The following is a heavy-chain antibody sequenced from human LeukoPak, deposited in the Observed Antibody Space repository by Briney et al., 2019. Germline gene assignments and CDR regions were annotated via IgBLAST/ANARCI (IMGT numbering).Heavy chain of an antibody. CDR1: GYTFTGYY. V-gene: IGHV1-2*02. D-gene: IGHD2-2*01. J-gene: IGHJ5*02. CDR2: INPNSGGT. CDR3: ARDEGYCSSTSCYRLNWFDP. Sequence: ASVKVSCKASGYTFTGYYMHWVRQAPGQGLEWMGWINPNSGGTNYAQKFQGRVTMTRDTSISTAYMELSRLRSDDTAVYYCARDEGYCSSTSCYRLNWFDPWGRGTLVTVSS.